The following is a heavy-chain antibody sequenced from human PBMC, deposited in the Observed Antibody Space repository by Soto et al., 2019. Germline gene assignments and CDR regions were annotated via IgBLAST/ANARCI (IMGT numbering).Heavy chain of an antibody. CDR1: GGTFSSYA. D-gene: IGHD3-10*01. CDR3: ARSEKNWGSGIYYKNWFDP. V-gene: IGHV1-69*01. Sequence: QVQLVQSGAEVKKPGSSVKVSCKASGGTFSSYAISWVRQAPGQGLEWMGGIIPIFGTANYAQKFQGRVTITADESTSTAYMELSSLRSEETAVYYCARSEKNWGSGIYYKNWFDPWGQGTLVTVSA. CDR2: IIPIFGTA. J-gene: IGHJ5*02.